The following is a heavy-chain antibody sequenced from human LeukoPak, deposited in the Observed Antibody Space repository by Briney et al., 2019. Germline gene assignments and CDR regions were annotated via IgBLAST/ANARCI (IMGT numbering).Heavy chain of an antibody. V-gene: IGHV1-46*01. CDR3: AGAAAGTLGY. CDR1: GYTFTSYY. J-gene: IGHJ4*02. Sequence: ASVNVSCKASGYTFTSYYMHWVRQAPGQGLEWMGIINPSGGSTSYAQKFQGRVTMTRDTSTSTVYMELSSLRSEDTAVYYCAGAAAGTLGYWGQGTLVTVSS. D-gene: IGHD6-13*01. CDR2: INPSGGST.